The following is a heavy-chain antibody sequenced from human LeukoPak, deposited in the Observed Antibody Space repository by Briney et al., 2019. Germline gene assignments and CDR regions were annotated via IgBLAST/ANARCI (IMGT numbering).Heavy chain of an antibody. CDR2: ISWNSGST. CDR3: AKEVIVGNFDY. V-gene: IGHV3-9*01. D-gene: IGHD3-22*01. CDR1: GFTFDDYA. J-gene: IGHJ4*02. Sequence: GRSLRLSCAASGFTFDDYAMHWVRQAPGKGLEWVSGISWNSGSTGYADSVKGRFTISRDNAKNSLYLQMNSLRAEDTALYYCAKEVIVGNFDYWGQGTLVTVSS.